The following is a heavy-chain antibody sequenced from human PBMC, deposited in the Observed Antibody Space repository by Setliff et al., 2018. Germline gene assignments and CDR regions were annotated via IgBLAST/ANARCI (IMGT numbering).Heavy chain of an antibody. CDR1: GGSISSGGYY. CDR3: VRSAVYCASDCYPRYFDS. V-gene: IGHV4-61*09. Sequence: SETLSLTCTVSGGSISSGGYYWTWIRQPAGKGLEWIGHIYTSGSTNYNPSLKSRVTISVDASKNQLSLNLRSVTAADTAVYYCVRSAVYCASDCYPRYFDSWGQGTLVNVSS. D-gene: IGHD2-21*01. CDR2: IYTSGST. J-gene: IGHJ4*02.